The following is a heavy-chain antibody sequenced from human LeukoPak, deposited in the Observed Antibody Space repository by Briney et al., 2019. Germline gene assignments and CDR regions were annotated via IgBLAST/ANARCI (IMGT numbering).Heavy chain of an antibody. CDR2: IYYSGST. CDR3: ARVTAMIFDY. V-gene: IGHV4-31*03. J-gene: IGHJ4*02. Sequence: SETLSLTCTVSGGSISSGGYYWSWIRQHPGKGLEWIGYIYYSGSTYYNPSLKSRVTISVDTSKNQFSLKLSSVTAADTAVYYCARVTAMIFDYRGQGTLVTVSS. CDR1: GGSISSGGYY. D-gene: IGHD5-18*01.